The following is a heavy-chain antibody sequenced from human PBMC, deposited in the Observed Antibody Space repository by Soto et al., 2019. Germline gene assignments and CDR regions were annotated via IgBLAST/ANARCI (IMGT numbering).Heavy chain of an antibody. Sequence: GESLKISCKGSGYSFTNYWIGWVRQTPGKGLECMVIIYPDDSDTRYSPSFQVQVTISTDKSISTAYLQWSSLKASDTAMYYCAGPLRESSGGSRQSYYYYGMDVWGQGTTVTVSS. D-gene: IGHD2-15*01. V-gene: IGHV5-51*01. J-gene: IGHJ6*02. CDR3: AGPLRESSGGSRQSYYYYGMDV. CDR2: IYPDDSDT. CDR1: GYSFTNYW.